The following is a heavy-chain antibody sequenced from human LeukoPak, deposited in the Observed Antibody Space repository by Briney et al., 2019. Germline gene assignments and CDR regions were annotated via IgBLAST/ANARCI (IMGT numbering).Heavy chain of an antibody. V-gene: IGHV4-59*01. J-gene: IGHJ6*03. Sequence: SETLSLTCTVSGGSLSSYYWSWIRQPPGKGLEWIGYILYSGSTNYNPSLKSRATISVDTSKNQFSLKLSSVTAADPAVYHCARAPYYYYMDVWGKGTTVTVSS. CDR2: ILYSGST. CDR3: ARAPYYYYMDV. CDR1: GGSLSSYY.